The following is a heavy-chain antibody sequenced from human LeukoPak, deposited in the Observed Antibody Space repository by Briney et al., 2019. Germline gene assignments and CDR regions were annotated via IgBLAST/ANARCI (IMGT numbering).Heavy chain of an antibody. Sequence: ASVKVSCKASGYTFTCYYMHWVRQAPGQGLEWMGWINPNSGGTNYAQKFQGRVTMTRDTSISTAYMELSRLRSDDTAVYYCASCGDCYQHAKRGFDPWGQGTLVTVSS. CDR2: INPNSGGT. CDR1: GYTFTCYY. D-gene: IGHD2-21*02. V-gene: IGHV1-2*02. CDR3: ASCGDCYQHAKRGFDP. J-gene: IGHJ5*02.